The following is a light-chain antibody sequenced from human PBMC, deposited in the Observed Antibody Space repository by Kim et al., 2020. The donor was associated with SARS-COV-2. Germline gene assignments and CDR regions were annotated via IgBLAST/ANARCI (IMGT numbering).Light chain of an antibody. CDR3: QQYGSSSIT. Sequence: SPGERATLSCRASQSVSSNYLAWYQQKPGQAPRLLIYGASIRATGISDRFSGSGSGTDFTLTISRLEPEDFAVYYCQQYGSSSITFGQGTRLEVK. CDR2: GAS. J-gene: IGKJ5*01. V-gene: IGKV3-20*01. CDR1: QSVSSNY.